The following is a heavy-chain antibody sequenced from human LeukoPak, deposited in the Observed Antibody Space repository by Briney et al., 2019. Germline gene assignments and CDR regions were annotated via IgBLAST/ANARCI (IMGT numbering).Heavy chain of an antibody. Sequence: ASVKVSCKASGYTFTGHYMHWVRQAPGQGLEWMGWINPNSGATNYAQKFQGRVTMTRDTSISAAYVEVSGLTSDDTAVYYCARRAVDDLDHWGQGTLVTVSS. CDR2: INPNSGAT. J-gene: IGHJ4*02. CDR3: ARRAVDDLDH. D-gene: IGHD2-2*01. V-gene: IGHV1-2*02. CDR1: GYTFTGHY.